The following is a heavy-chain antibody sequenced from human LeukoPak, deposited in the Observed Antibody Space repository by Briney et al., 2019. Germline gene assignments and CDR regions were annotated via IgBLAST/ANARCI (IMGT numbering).Heavy chain of an antibody. CDR3: ARGYYSSSWYSGWFDP. CDR1: GFTFSSYW. J-gene: IGHJ5*02. D-gene: IGHD6-13*01. Sequence: PGGSLRLSCAASGFTFSSYWMHWARQAPGKGLVWVSRINSDGSSTSYADSVKGRFTISRDNAKNTLYLQMNSLRAEDTAVYYCARGYYSSSWYSGWFDPWGQGTLVTVSS. CDR2: INSDGSST. V-gene: IGHV3-74*01.